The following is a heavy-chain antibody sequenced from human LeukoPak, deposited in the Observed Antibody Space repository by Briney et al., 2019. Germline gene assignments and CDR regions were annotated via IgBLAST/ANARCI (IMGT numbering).Heavy chain of an antibody. J-gene: IGHJ3*02. CDR2: IKSKTDGGTT. CDR1: GFTFSNAW. V-gene: IGHV3-15*01. D-gene: IGHD3-10*01. CDR3: TTDRGPEAFDI. Sequence: GGSLGLSCAASGFTFSNAWMSWVRQAPGKGLEWVGRIKSKTDGGTTDYAAPVKGRFTISRDDSKNTLYLQMNSLKTEDTAVYYCTTDRGPEAFDIWGQGTMVTVSS.